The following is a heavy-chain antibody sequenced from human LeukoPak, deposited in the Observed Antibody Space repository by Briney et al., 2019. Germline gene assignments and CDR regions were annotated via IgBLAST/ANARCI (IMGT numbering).Heavy chain of an antibody. CDR2: ISWNSGSI. CDR1: GFTFDDYA. D-gene: IGHD3-22*01. Sequence: GGSLRLSCAASGFTFDDYAMHWVRQAPGKGLEWVSGISWNSGSIGYADSVKGRFTISRDNAKNSLYLQMNSLRAEDMALYYCAKDSGGYYDSSGYYGYGAFDIWGQGTMVTVSS. J-gene: IGHJ3*02. CDR3: AKDSGGYYDSSGYYGYGAFDI. V-gene: IGHV3-9*03.